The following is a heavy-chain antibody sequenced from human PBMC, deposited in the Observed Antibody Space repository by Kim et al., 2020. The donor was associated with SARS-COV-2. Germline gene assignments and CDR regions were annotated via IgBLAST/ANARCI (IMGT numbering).Heavy chain of an antibody. CDR1: GYSFTRYA. V-gene: IGHV7-4-1*02. J-gene: IGHJ4*01. Sequence: ASVKVSCEASGYSFTRYAVNWVRQAPGQGLEWMGWINTNVDTPTYAQGFTGRFVFSVDTSVSTAYLQISSLKAEDTAVYYCARGGSPSPYSTGWLDYWGQGTLVTVSS. CDR3: ARGGSPSPYSTGWLDY. D-gene: IGHD6-19*01. CDR2: INTNVDTP.